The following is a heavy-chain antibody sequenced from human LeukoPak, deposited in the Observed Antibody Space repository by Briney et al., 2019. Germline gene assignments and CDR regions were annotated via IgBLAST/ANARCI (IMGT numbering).Heavy chain of an antibody. D-gene: IGHD1-26*01. CDR3: ARDTPYGGMGATMDY. Sequence: ASVKVSCKASGYTFTSYGISWVRQAPGQGLEWMGWISAYNGSTNYAQKLQGRVTMTTDTSTSTAYMELRSLRSDDTAVYYCARDTPYGGMGATMDYWGQGTLVTVSS. CDR1: GYTFTSYG. CDR2: ISAYNGST. V-gene: IGHV1-18*01. J-gene: IGHJ4*02.